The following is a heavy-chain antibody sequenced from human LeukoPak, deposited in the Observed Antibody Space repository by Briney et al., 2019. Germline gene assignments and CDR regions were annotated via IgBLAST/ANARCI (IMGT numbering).Heavy chain of an antibody. CDR3: AREAATPDWFDP. CDR2: IWYDGSNK. Sequence: HSGGSLRLSCAASGFTFSSYGMHWVRQAPGKGLERVAVIWYDGSNKYYADSVKGRFTISRDNSKNTLYLQMNSLRAEDTAVYYCAREAATPDWFDPWGQGTLVTVSS. D-gene: IGHD2-15*01. CDR1: GFTFSSYG. V-gene: IGHV3-33*01. J-gene: IGHJ5*02.